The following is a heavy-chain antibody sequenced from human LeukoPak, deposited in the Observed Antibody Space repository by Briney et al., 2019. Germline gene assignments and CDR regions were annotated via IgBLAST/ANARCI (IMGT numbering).Heavy chain of an antibody. CDR3: ATQNPPGSGYYDTYNWFDP. CDR2: ISGDGSGT. J-gene: IGHJ5*02. D-gene: IGHD5-12*01. Sequence: GGSLRLSCTASGFTFDDYVMHWVRQAPGKGLEWVSLISGDGSGTYNADSVKGRFTISRDNSKNSLFLHMSGLRAEDTALYYCATQNPPGSGYYDTYNWFDPWGQGTLVTVAS. V-gene: IGHV3-43*02. CDR1: GFTFDDYV.